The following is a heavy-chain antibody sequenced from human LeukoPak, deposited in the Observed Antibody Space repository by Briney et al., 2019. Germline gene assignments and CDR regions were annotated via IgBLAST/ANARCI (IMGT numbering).Heavy chain of an antibody. CDR3: ARRGSGKYFDQ. V-gene: IGHV4-30-2*01. CDR1: GGSISSDSYY. D-gene: IGHD3-10*01. J-gene: IGHJ4*02. Sequence: SQTVSLTCTVSGGSISSDSYYWSWIRQPPGKGLEWIGYIYHSGSTYYNLSLKSRVTISVDRSNNQFSLKLSSVTAADTAVYYCARRGSGKYFDQWGQGTLVTVSS. CDR2: IYHSGST.